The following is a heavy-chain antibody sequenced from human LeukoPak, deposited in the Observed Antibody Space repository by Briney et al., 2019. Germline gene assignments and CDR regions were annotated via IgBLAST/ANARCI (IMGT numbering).Heavy chain of an antibody. J-gene: IGHJ3*01. CDR3: ARSSGWFLTD. CDR1: GFPFMTYA. D-gene: IGHD6-19*01. Sequence: GGSLRLSCEASGFPFMTYAMNWVRQSPGKGLEWVAFLTRGSSNIQYAESVKGRFTISRDNGKDSLFLQMNSLRAEDTAVYYCARSSGWFLTDWGQGTMATVSS. V-gene: IGHV3-48*01. CDR2: LTRGSSNI.